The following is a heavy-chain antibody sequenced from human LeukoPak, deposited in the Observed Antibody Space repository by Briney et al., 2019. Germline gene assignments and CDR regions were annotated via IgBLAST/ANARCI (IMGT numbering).Heavy chain of an antibody. V-gene: IGHV3-23*01. CDR2: ISGSGGST. J-gene: IGHJ4*02. D-gene: IGHD2-2*01. Sequence: GGSLRLSCAASGLTFSSYAMSWVRQAPGKGLEWVSAISGSGGSTYYADSVKGRFTISRDNSKNTLYLQMNSLRAEDTAVYHCASRGYQLLIPFDYWGQGTLVTVSS. CDR3: ASRGYQLLIPFDY. CDR1: GLTFSSYA.